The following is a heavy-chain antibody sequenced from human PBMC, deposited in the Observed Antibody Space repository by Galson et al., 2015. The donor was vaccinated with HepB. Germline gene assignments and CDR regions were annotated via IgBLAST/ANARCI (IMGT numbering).Heavy chain of an antibody. CDR1: GGTFSSYA. CDR3: ARDTRGALADDAFDI. V-gene: IGHV1-69*13. CDR2: IIPIFGTA. Sequence: SVKVSCKASGGTFSSYAISWVRQAPGQGLEWMGGIIPIFGTANYAQKFQGRVTITADESTSTAYMELSSLRSEDTAVYYCARDTRGALADDAFDIWGQGTMVTVSS. J-gene: IGHJ3*02. D-gene: IGHD3-10*01.